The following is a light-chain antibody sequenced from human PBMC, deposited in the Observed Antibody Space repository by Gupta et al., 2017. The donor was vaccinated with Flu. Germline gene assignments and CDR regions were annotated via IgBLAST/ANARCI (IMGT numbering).Light chain of an antibody. CDR1: QDIKNF. V-gene: IGKV1-27*01. Sequence: DIQMTQSPSSLSASVGDRITITCRATQDIKNFLAWYQQKPGKVPKLLIYAASTLQSGVPSRFSGSGYGTDFTLTISGLKPEDFATYYCQKYNSAPLTFGPGTKVDVK. J-gene: IGKJ3*01. CDR2: AAS. CDR3: QKYNSAPLT.